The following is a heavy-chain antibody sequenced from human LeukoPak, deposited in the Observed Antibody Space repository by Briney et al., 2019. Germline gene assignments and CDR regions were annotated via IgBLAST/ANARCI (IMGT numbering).Heavy chain of an antibody. J-gene: IGHJ6*03. CDR1: GYSFTSYW. CDR3: ARSEQSYYYGSGSRYYYYYYYMDV. CDR2: IYPGDSDT. Sequence: GESLKISFKGSGYSFTSYWIGWVRQMPGKGLEGMEIIYPGDSDTTYSPSFQGQVTISADKSISTAYLQWSSLKASDTAMYYCARSEQSYYYGSGSRYYYYYYYMDVWGKGTTVTVSS. V-gene: IGHV5-51*01. D-gene: IGHD3-10*01.